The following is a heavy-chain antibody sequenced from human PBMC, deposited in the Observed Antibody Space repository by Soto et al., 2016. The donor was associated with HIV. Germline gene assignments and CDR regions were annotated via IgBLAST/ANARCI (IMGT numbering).Heavy chain of an antibody. J-gene: IGHJ6*02. D-gene: IGHD2-2*01. V-gene: IGHV4-4*02. Sequence: QVQLQESGPGLVKPSGTLSLTCAVSGGSISSSKWWSWVRQPPGKGLEWIGEIYHSGSTNYNPSLKSRVTISVDKSKNQFSLKLSSVTAADTAVYYCASKKYCSSTSCYGYYGLDVWGQGTTVTVSS. CDR3: ASKKYCSSTSCYGYYGLDV. CDR2: IYHSGST. CDR1: GGSISSSKW.